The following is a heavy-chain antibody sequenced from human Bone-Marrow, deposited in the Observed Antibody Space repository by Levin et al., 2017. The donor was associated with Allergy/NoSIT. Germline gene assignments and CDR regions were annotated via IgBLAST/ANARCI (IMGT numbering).Heavy chain of an antibody. CDR1: GFTFSSYG. CDR2: ISYDAINE. V-gene: IGHV3-30*18. Sequence: QPGGSLRLSCAASGFTFSSYGMHWVRQAPGKGLEWVAIISYDAINEKYADSVKGRFTISRDNSKNTLYLQMNSLRPEDTAMYYCVKDQSGFQDYGMDVWGKGTTVTVSS. D-gene: IGHD3-3*01. CDR3: VKDQSGFQDYGMDV. J-gene: IGHJ6*04.